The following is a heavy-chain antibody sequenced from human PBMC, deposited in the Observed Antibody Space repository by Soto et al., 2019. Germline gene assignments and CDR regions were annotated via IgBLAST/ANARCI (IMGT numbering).Heavy chain of an antibody. Sequence: QVQLVQSGAEVKKPGSSVKVSCKASGGTFSSYAISWVRQAPGQGLEWMGGIIPIFGTANYAQKFQGRVTITADEATGTAYMELSSLRSEDTAVYYCARDTARYGGYSPFDYWGQGTLVTVSS. D-gene: IGHD5-12*01. CDR3: ARDTARYGGYSPFDY. V-gene: IGHV1-69*01. CDR1: GGTFSSYA. J-gene: IGHJ4*02. CDR2: IIPIFGTA.